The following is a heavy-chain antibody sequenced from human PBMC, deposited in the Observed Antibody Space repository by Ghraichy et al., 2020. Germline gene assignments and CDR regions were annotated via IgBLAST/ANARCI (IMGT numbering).Heavy chain of an antibody. CDR3: ARHFRSRVGATRVFNDAFDI. Sequence: SQTLSLTCTVSGGSISSYYWSWIRQPPGKGLEWIGYIYYSGSTNYNPSLKSRVTISVDTSKNQFSLKLSSVTAADTAVYYCARHFRSRVGATRVFNDAFDIWGQGTMVTVSS. D-gene: IGHD1-26*01. J-gene: IGHJ3*02. V-gene: IGHV4-59*08. CDR1: GGSISSYY. CDR2: IYYSGST.